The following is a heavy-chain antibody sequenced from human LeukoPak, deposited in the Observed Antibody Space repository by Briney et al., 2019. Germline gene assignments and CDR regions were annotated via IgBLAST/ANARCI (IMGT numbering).Heavy chain of an antibody. CDR1: GFTFSSYS. CDR2: ISSSSSYI. Sequence: GGSLRLSCAASGFTFSSYSMNRVRQAPGKGLEWVSSISSSSSYIYYADSVKGRFTISRDNAKNSLYLQMNSLRAEDTAVYYCARDTTYYDFWSGSLPGFAFDIWGQGTMVTVSS. J-gene: IGHJ3*02. D-gene: IGHD3-3*01. CDR3: ARDTTYYDFWSGSLPGFAFDI. V-gene: IGHV3-21*01.